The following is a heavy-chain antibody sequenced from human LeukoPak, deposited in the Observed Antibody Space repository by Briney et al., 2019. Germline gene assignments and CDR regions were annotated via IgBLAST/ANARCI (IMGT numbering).Heavy chain of an antibody. CDR2: ISYSGST. D-gene: IGHD3-10*01. CDR1: GASISSGGYY. V-gene: IGHV4-31*03. Sequence: SETLSLTCTVSGASISSGGYYWSWIRQHPGKGLEWIGYISYSGSTYYNPSLKSRVTISVDTSKNQFSLKLNSVTAADTAVYYCARRLLYFGDPDYWGQGTLVTVSS. J-gene: IGHJ4*02. CDR3: ARRLLYFGDPDY.